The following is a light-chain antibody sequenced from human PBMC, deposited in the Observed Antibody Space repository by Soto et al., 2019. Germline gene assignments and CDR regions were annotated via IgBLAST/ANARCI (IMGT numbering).Light chain of an antibody. V-gene: IGKV1-39*01. CDR3: QQSYSTPQST. CDR1: QSISSY. J-gene: IGKJ1*01. CDR2: AAS. Sequence: DIQMTQSPSSLSASVGDRVTITCRASQSISSYLNWYQQKPGKAPKLLIYAASSLQSGVPSRFSGSGSGTDFTLTISSLQPEDFATYYCQQSYSTPQSTFGQGTTLEIK.